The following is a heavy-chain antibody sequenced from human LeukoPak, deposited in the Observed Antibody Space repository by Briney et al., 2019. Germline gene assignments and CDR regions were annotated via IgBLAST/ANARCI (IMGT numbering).Heavy chain of an antibody. J-gene: IGHJ4*02. Sequence: ASVRVSCKASGYTFTSYDINWVRQATGQGLEWMGWMNPNSGNTGYAQKFQGRVTMTRNTSISTAYMELSSLRSEDTAVYYCASMDSSGWFGIDYWGQGTLVTVSS. V-gene: IGHV1-8*01. CDR2: MNPNSGNT. CDR1: GYTFTSYD. CDR3: ASMDSSGWFGIDY. D-gene: IGHD6-19*01.